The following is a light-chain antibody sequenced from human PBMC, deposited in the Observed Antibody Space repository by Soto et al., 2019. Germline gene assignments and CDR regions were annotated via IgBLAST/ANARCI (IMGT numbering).Light chain of an antibody. CDR2: GNS. CDR3: QSYDNSLSVYV. J-gene: IGLJ1*01. V-gene: IGLV1-40*01. Sequence: QSVLAQPPSVSGAPGQRVTISCTVSSSNIGAHYDVHWYQQLPGTAPKLLIYGNSNRPSVVPDRFSGSKSGTSASLAITGLQAEDEADYYCQSYDNSLSVYVFGTGTKVTVL. CDR1: SSNIGAHYD.